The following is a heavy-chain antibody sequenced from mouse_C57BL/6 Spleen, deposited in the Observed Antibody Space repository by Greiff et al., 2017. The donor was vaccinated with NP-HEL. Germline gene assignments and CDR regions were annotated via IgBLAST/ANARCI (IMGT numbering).Heavy chain of an antibody. CDR3: ARQSGTDWYFDV. Sequence: EVKLVESGGDLVKPGGSLKLSCAASGFTFSSYGMSWVRQTPDKRLEWVATISSGGSYTYYPDSVKGRFTISRDNAKNTLYLQMSSLKSGDTAMYYCARQSGTDWYFDVWGTGTTVTVSS. D-gene: IGHD4-1*01. CDR2: ISSGGSYT. J-gene: IGHJ1*03. V-gene: IGHV5-6*01. CDR1: GFTFSSYG.